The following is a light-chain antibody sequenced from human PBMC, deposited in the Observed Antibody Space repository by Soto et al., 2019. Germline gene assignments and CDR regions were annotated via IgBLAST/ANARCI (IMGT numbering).Light chain of an antibody. CDR3: QQYGSSLPIT. J-gene: IGKJ5*01. CDR1: RSLSSDY. Sequence: IVLMQSPGTLSLSPGERATLSCRASRSLSSDYLAWYQQKPGQAPRLLFYHASRRATGTPDRFSVSGSGTDFTLTISRLEPEDFAVYYCQQYGSSLPITFGRGTRLE. V-gene: IGKV3-20*01. CDR2: HAS.